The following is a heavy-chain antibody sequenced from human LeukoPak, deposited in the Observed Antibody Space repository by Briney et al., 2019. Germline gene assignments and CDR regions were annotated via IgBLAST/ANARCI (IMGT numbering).Heavy chain of an antibody. D-gene: IGHD2-2*02. CDR3: AKGYCSSTSCYISY. CDR1: GFTFDDYA. Sequence: GGSLRLSCAASGFTFDDYAMHWVRQAPGKGLEWVSGISWNSGSIGYADSVKGRFTISRGNAKNSLYLQMNSLRAEDTALYYCAKGYCSSTSCYISYWGQGTLVTVSS. CDR2: ISWNSGSI. J-gene: IGHJ4*02. V-gene: IGHV3-9*01.